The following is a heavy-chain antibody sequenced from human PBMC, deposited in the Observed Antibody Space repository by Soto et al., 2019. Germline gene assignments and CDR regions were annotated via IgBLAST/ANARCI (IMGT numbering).Heavy chain of an antibody. CDR3: ARDADPFGELEHFDY. CDR2: ISAYNGNT. Sequence: QVQLVQSGAEVKKPGASVKVSCKSSGYTFTSYGISWVRQAPGQGLEWMGWISAYNGNTNYAQKLQGRDNMTTDTSTSTAYMELRSLRSDDTAVYYCARDADPFGELEHFDYWGQGTLVTVSS. V-gene: IGHV1-18*01. D-gene: IGHD3-10*01. J-gene: IGHJ4*02. CDR1: GYTFTSYG.